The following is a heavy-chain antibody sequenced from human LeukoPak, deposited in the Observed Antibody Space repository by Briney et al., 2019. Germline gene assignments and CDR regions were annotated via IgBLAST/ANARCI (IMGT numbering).Heavy chain of an antibody. CDR3: ARIRDGCNDAYDI. D-gene: IGHD5-24*01. Sequence: ASVKVSCKASGGTFSSYAISWVRQAPGQGLEWMGLINPGGDNTNYAQNFQGRVTMTRDTSASTVYMELSSLRSEDTAIYYCARIRDGCNDAYDIWGQGTVVTVPS. CDR2: INPGGDNT. V-gene: IGHV1-46*01. J-gene: IGHJ3*02. CDR1: GGTFSSYA.